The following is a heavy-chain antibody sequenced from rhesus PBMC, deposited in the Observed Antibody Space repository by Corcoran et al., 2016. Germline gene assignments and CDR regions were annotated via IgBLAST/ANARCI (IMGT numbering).Heavy chain of an antibody. CDR1: GGSISSSY. Sequence: QLQLQESGPGLVKPSETLSVTCAVSGGSISSSYWSWIRQAPGKGLEWIGYIYGSGSSTNYNPSLKSRVTLSVETSKNQLSLKLSSVTAADTAVYYCATIYSSGWLYFDYWGQGVLVTVSS. CDR3: ATIYSSGWLYFDY. D-gene: IGHD6-31*01. CDR2: IYGSGSST. J-gene: IGHJ4*01. V-gene: IGHV4-169*01.